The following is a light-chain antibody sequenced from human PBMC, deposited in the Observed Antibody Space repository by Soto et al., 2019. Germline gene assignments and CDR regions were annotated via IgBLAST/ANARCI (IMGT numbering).Light chain of an antibody. J-gene: IGKJ1*01. CDR2: GAS. CDR1: QSVSSNY. Sequence: EIVLTQSPGTLSLSPGEKATLSCRARQSVSSNYLAWYQQKPGQAPRPLIYGASSRAIGIPDRFSGSGSGTDFTLTISRLEPEDFAVYYCQQYGSLPWTFGQGTKV. CDR3: QQYGSLPWT. V-gene: IGKV3-20*01.